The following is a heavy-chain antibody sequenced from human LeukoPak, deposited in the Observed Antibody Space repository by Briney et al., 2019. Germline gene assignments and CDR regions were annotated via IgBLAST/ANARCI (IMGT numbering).Heavy chain of an antibody. CDR3: ARPQDPLLNSSSPGDYYYYYMDV. CDR2: INPSGGST. Sequence: VASVKVSCKASGYTFTSYYMHWVRQAPGQGLEWMGIINPSGGSTSYAQKFQGRVTMTRDTSTSTVYMELSSLRSEDTAVYYCARPQDPLLNSSSPGDYYYYYMDVWGKGTTVTVSS. J-gene: IGHJ6*03. CDR1: GYTFTSYY. D-gene: IGHD6-6*01. V-gene: IGHV1-46*01.